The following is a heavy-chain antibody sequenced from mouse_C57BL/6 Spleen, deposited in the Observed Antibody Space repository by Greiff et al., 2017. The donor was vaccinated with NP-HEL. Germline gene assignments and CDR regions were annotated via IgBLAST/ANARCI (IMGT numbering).Heavy chain of an antibody. Sequence: VQLQQPGAELVKPGASVKLSCKASGYTFTSYWMPWVKQRPGRGLEWIGRIDPNSGGTKYNEKFKSKATLTVDKPSSTAYMQLSSLTAEDSAVYYCARPSNPYDGYFDYWGQGTTLTVSS. J-gene: IGHJ2*01. CDR1: GYTFTSYW. D-gene: IGHD2-3*01. CDR2: IDPNSGGT. V-gene: IGHV1-72*01. CDR3: ARPSNPYDGYFDY.